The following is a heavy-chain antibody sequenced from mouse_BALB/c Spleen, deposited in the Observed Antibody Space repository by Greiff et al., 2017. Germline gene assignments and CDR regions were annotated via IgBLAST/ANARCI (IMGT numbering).Heavy chain of an antibody. CDR2: IYPGNSDT. J-gene: IGHJ4*01. CDR1: GYSFTSYW. D-gene: IGHD1-1*01. CDR3: TRITTVVAMDY. V-gene: IGHV1-5*01. Sequence: VQLQQSGTVLARPGASVKMSCKASGYSFTSYWMHWVKQRPGQGLEWIGAIYPGNSDTSYNQKFKGKAKLTAVTSASTAYMELSSLTNEDSAVYYCTRITTVVAMDYWGQGTSVTVSS.